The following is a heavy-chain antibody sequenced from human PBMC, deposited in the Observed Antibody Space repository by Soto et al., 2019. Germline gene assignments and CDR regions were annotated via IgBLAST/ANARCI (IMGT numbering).Heavy chain of an antibody. CDR2: INHSGST. J-gene: IGHJ4*02. D-gene: IGHD3-10*01. Sequence: PSETLSLTCAVYGGSFSGYYWSWIRQPPGKGLEWIGEINHSGSTNYNPSLKSRVTISVDTSKNQFSLKLSSVTAADTAVYYCARGGPNRITMVRGVIWRYFDYWGQGTLVTVSS. V-gene: IGHV4-34*01. CDR3: ARGGPNRITMVRGVIWRYFDY. CDR1: GGSFSGYY.